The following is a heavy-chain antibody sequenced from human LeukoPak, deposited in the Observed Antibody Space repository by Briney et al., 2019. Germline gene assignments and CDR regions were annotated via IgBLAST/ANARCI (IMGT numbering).Heavy chain of an antibody. CDR1: GFTFSYYS. D-gene: IGHD3-22*01. J-gene: IGHJ4*02. CDR3: ARRGYDSSGYYRYFDY. CDR2: VSSSSSSTI. Sequence: GGSLRLSCAASGFTFSYYSMNWVRQAPGKGLEWVSYVSSSSSSTIYYADSVKGRFTISRDNAKNSVYLQMNSLRDEDTAVYFCARRGYDSSGYYRYFDYWGQGTLVTVSS. V-gene: IGHV3-48*02.